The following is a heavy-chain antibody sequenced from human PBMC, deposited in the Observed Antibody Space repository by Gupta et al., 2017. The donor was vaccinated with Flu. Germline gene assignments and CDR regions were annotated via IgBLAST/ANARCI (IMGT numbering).Heavy chain of an antibody. D-gene: IGHD4-17*01. CDR2: INPNSGGT. Sequence: QVHLVPSGAEVKKPGASVRGPCNASVDTFTCYYLHWGRQAPGQGLEWMGWINPNSGGTTHAQKFRGRVTMTRDTSLSTAYMEVNSLRSDYTAVYYCARLPVTTEGLFDYWGQGTLVTVSS. CDR1: VDTFTCYY. V-gene: IGHV1-2*02. CDR3: ARLPVTTEGLFDY. J-gene: IGHJ4*02.